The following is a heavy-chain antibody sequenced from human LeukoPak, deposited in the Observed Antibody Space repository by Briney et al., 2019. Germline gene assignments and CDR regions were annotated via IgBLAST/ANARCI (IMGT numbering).Heavy chain of an antibody. CDR3: ARLITMILVAGGY. Sequence: GGSLRLSCAASGFTFSSYGMHWVRQAPGKGLEGVAFIRYDGSNKYYADSVKGRFTISRDNSKNTLYLQMNSLRAEDTAEYYCARLITMILVAGGYWGQGTLVTVSS. CDR2: IRYDGSNK. CDR1: GFTFSSYG. D-gene: IGHD3-22*01. J-gene: IGHJ4*02. V-gene: IGHV3-30*02.